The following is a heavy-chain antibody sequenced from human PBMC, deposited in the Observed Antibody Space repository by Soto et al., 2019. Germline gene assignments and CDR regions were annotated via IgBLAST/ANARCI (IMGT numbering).Heavy chain of an antibody. J-gene: IGHJ6*03. CDR3: ARDHYGDYAPSYNMDV. CDR2: MSSNGNYI. Sequence: EVQLVESGGGLVKPGGSLRLSCAASGFTFSTYTMNWVRQAPGKGLEWVSSMSSNGNYIYYADSVKGRFTISRDYAKNSLYLQMNSLRAEDTAVYYCARDHYGDYAPSYNMDVWGQGTTVTVSS. CDR1: GFTFSTYT. V-gene: IGHV3-21*01. D-gene: IGHD4-17*01.